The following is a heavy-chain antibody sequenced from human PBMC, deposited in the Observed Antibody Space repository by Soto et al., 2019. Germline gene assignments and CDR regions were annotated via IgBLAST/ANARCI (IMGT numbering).Heavy chain of an antibody. J-gene: IGHJ4*02. D-gene: IGHD3-10*01. Sequence: ASVKVSCKASGYTFTSYDINWVRQATGQGLEWMGWMNPNSGNTGYAQKFQDRVTMTRNTSISTAYMELSSLRAEDTAVYYCAKTESDGSGSFPYFDYWGQGALVTVSS. CDR2: MNPNSGNT. V-gene: IGHV1-8*01. CDR3: AKTESDGSGSFPYFDY. CDR1: GYTFTSYD.